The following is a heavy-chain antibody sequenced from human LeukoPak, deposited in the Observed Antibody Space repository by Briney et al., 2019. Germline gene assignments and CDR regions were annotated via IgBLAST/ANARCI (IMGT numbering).Heavy chain of an antibody. CDR3: ANMVRGVIVHDAFDI. CDR2: ITYDGSNK. Sequence: PGGSLRLSCAASGFTFRIYTMHWVRQAPGKGLEWVAVITYDGSNKYYSDSVRGRFTISRDNSKNTLYLQMNSLRAEDTAVYYCANMVRGVIVHDAFDIGGQGTMVTVSS. V-gene: IGHV3-30*04. CDR1: GFTFRIYT. J-gene: IGHJ3*02. D-gene: IGHD3-10*01.